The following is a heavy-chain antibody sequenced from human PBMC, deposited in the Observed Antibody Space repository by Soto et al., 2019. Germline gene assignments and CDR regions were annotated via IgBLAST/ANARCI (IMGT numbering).Heavy chain of an antibody. CDR3: AKDNIWGSYRLDTFDI. CDR1: GFTFSSYA. Sequence: EVQLLESGGGLVQPGGSLRPSCAASGFTFSSYAMSWVRQAPGKGLEWVSGISGTGGSTYYADSVKGRFTISKDNSKNTLYLKINSLRAEDTAVYYCAKDNIWGSYRLDTFDIWGQGTMVTASS. J-gene: IGHJ3*02. V-gene: IGHV3-23*01. D-gene: IGHD3-16*02. CDR2: ISGTGGST.